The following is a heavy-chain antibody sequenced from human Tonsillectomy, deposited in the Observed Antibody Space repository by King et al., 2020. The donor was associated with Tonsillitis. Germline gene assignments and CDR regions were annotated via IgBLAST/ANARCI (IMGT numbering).Heavy chain of an antibody. Sequence: TLQESGPTVVKPTQTLTLTCSLSGFSVTTSGVGVGWIRQPTGKALEWLALIYWDDDRRYSPSLKNRLTITKDTAKNQVVLTITNMDHVDTAKYYCAITTTQPDTCYFDCWGQGTLVTVSS. CDR3: AITTTQPDTCYFDC. CDR2: IYWDDDR. J-gene: IGHJ4*02. CDR1: GFSVTTSGVG. V-gene: IGHV2-5*02. D-gene: IGHD4-17*01.